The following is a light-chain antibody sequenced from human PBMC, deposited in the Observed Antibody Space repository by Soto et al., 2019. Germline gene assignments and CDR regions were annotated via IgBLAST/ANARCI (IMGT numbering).Light chain of an antibody. CDR1: QDIAIY. CDR3: HQVYTYPRT. V-gene: IGKV1-9*01. J-gene: IGKJ1*01. Sequence: IQLTQSPASLSASVGDRVTITCRASQDIAIYLAWYQQKPGEAPKLLIYAASTLYGGVPSRFSGSGSGTDFTLTITSLQPEDFATYYCHQVYTYPRTFGQGTKVDIK. CDR2: AAS.